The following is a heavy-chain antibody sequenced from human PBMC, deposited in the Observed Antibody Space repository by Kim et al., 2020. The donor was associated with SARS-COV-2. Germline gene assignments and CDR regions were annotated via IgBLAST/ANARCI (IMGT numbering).Heavy chain of an antibody. Sequence: GGSLRLSCAASGFTFSSYAMHWVRQAPGKGLEWVAVISYDGSNKYYADSVKGRFTISRDNSKNTLYLHMNSLRAEDTAVYYCARVYSSSWYYYYGMDVWGQGTTVTVSS. V-gene: IGHV3-30*04. J-gene: IGHJ6*02. CDR1: GFTFSSYA. CDR2: ISYDGSNK. D-gene: IGHD6-13*01. CDR3: ARVYSSSWYYYYGMDV.